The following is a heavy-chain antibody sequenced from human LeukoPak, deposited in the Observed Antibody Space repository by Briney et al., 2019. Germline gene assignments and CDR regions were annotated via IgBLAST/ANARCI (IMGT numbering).Heavy chain of an antibody. V-gene: IGHV3-11*01. D-gene: IGHD2-2*01. J-gene: IGHJ4*02. CDR3: ARGRYQLSLFDY. CDR1: GFTFSDYY. Sequence: GGSLRLSCAASGFTFSDYYMGWIRRAPGKGLEWVSYISSSGTIIYYADSVKGRFTISRDNARNSLYLQMNSLRAEDTAVYYCARGRYQLSLFDYWGQGTLVTVSS. CDR2: ISSSGTII.